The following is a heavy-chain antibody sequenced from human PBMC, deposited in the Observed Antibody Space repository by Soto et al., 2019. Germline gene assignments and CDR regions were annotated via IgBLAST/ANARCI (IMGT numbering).Heavy chain of an antibody. D-gene: IGHD2-2*01. J-gene: IGHJ5*02. CDR1: GGSFSSLV. CDR3: ARGPAQFDP. V-gene: IGHV1-69*10. Sequence: SVKVSCKASGGSFSSLVISWLRQAPGQGPEWMGGINPMLGVANFAQKFQDRVTITADESTTTAYMELSSLRSEDTAVYYCARGPAQFDPWGQGTLVTV. CDR2: INPMLGVA.